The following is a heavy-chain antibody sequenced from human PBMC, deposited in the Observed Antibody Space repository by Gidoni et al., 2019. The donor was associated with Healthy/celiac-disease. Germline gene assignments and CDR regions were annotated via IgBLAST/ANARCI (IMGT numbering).Heavy chain of an antibody. CDR1: GFTVSSDS. D-gene: IGHD3-10*01. J-gene: IGHJ4*02. V-gene: IGHV3-48*02. CDR2: ISSSSSTI. Sequence: EGQLVESWGGWVQPGRSLRLSCATSGFTVSSDSLTWVRQDPGKGREWVSYISSSSSTIYYADSVKGRFTISRDNAKNSLYLQMNSLRDEDTAVYYCARDTYYYGSGSYYRPIGYWGQGTLVTVSS. CDR3: ARDTYYYGSGSYYRPIGY.